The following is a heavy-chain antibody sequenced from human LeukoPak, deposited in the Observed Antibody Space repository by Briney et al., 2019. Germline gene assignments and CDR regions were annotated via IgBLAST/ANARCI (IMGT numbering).Heavy chain of an antibody. CDR1: GFTFSDHY. Sequence: GGSLRLSCEVSGFTFSDHYMSWIRQAPGKRLEWVSYISSGSTYTNYADSVEGRFTISRDDAKNSLYLQMNSLRAEDTAVYYCARGGATLDFWGQGTLVTVSS. V-gene: IGHV3-11*06. CDR2: ISSGSTYT. J-gene: IGHJ4*02. CDR3: ARGGATLDF. D-gene: IGHD1-26*01.